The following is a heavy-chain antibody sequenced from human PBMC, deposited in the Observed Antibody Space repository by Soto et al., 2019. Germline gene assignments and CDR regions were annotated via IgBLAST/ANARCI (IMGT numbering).Heavy chain of an antibody. CDR3: ARGHSSGWLNWFDP. J-gene: IGHJ5*02. CDR1: GGSISSGGYY. Sequence: SETLSHTCTVSGGSISSGGYYWSWIRQHPGKGLEWIGYIYYSGSTYYNPSLKSRVTISVDTSKNQFSLKLSSVTAADTAVYYCARGHSSGWLNWFDPWGQGTLVTVSS. V-gene: IGHV4-31*03. D-gene: IGHD6-19*01. CDR2: IYYSGST.